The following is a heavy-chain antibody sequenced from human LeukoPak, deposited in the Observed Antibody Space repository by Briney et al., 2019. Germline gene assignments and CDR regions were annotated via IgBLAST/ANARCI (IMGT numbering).Heavy chain of an antibody. J-gene: IGHJ4*02. Sequence: GGSLRLSCAASGFTFSSYWMSWVRQAPGKGLEWVANIKQDGSEKYYVDSVKGRFTISRDNAKNSLYLQMNSLRGEDTAVYYCAREPTPDYYDSSGYYDYWGQGTLVTVSS. V-gene: IGHV3-7*03. CDR2: IKQDGSEK. CDR1: GFTFSSYW. D-gene: IGHD3-22*01. CDR3: AREPTPDYYDSSGYYDY.